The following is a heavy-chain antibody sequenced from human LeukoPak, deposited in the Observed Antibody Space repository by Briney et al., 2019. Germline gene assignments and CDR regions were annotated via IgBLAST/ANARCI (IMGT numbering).Heavy chain of an antibody. CDR2: IYYSGST. CDR1: GGSISSSSYY. CDR3: ASSRRVSTIFGVVRGYYFDY. D-gene: IGHD3-3*01. Sequence: SETLSLTCTVSGGSISSSSYYWGWIRQPPGKGLEWIGSIYYSGSTYYNPSLKSRVTISVDTSKNQFSLKLSSVAAADTAVYYCASSRRVSTIFGVVRGYYFDYWGQGTLVTVSS. J-gene: IGHJ4*02. V-gene: IGHV4-39*01.